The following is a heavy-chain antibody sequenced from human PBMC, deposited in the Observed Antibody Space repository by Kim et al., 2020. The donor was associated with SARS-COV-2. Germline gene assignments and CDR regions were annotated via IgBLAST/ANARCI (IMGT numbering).Heavy chain of an antibody. D-gene: IGHD3-10*01. J-gene: IGHJ4*02. Sequence: ASVKVSCKASGYTFTSYGISWVRQAPGQGLEWMGWISAYNGNTNYAQKLQGRVTMTTDTSTSTAYMELRSLRSDDTAVYYCARGVWFGELLGDFDYWGQGTLVTVSS. CDR1: GYTFTSYG. CDR3: ARGVWFGELLGDFDY. CDR2: ISAYNGNT. V-gene: IGHV1-18*04.